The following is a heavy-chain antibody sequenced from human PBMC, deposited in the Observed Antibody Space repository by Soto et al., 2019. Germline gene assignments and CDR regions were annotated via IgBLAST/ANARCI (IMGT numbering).Heavy chain of an antibody. Sequence: QVQLQESGPGLVKPAQTLTLTCTVSDDSITGGGYFWTWIRQLPGKGLEWLGSTYYRGNTFYNPSLTSRGTISLDPSQRRVALRVTSVTAAETAISFRARGGSRTYHVWGPGTLVIVSS. V-gene: IGHV4-31*02. J-gene: IGHJ4*02. CDR1: DDSITGGGYF. CDR2: TYYRGNT. D-gene: IGHD3-10*01. CDR3: ARGGSRTYHV.